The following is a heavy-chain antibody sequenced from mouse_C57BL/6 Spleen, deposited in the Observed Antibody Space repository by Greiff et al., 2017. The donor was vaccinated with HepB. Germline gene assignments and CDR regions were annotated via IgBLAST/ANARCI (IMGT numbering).Heavy chain of an antibody. CDR3: ARLYGSSGY. V-gene: IGHV1-26*01. CDR1: GYTFTDYY. CDR2: INPNNGGT. J-gene: IGHJ2*01. Sequence: EVKLQESGPELVKPGASVKISCKASGYTFTDYYMNWVKQSHGKSLEWIGDINPNNGGTSYNQKFKGKATLTVDKSSSTAYMELRSLTSEDSAVYYCARLYGSSGYWGKGTTLTVSS. D-gene: IGHD1-1*01.